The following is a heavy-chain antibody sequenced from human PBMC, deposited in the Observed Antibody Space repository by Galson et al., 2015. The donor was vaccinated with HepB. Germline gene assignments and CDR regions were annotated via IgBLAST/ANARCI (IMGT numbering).Heavy chain of an antibody. V-gene: IGHV3-30-3*01. CDR1: GFTFSSYA. J-gene: IGHJ4*02. Sequence: SLRLSCAASGFTFSSYAMHWVRQAPGKGLEWVAVISYDGSNKYYADSVKGRFTISRDNSKNTLFLQMNSLRAEDTAVYYCAKCLSSGWYAFLDYWGQGTLVTVSS. CDR2: ISYDGSNK. D-gene: IGHD6-19*01. CDR3: AKCLSSGWYAFLDY.